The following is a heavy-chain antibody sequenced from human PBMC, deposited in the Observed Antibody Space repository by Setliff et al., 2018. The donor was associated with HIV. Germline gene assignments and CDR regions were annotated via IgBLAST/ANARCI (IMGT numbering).Heavy chain of an antibody. Sequence: SETLSLTCAVYGGSFSGYYWSWIRQPPGKGLEWIGEIDHSGSTHYNPPLKSRATISVDTSKDQFSLRLNSVTAADTAVYYCARGATLLPGYSDRWEYFYMDVWGKGTTVTVSS. J-gene: IGHJ6*03. D-gene: IGHD5-12*01. CDR2: IDHSGST. CDR3: ARGATLLPGYSDRWEYFYMDV. CDR1: GGSFSGYY. V-gene: IGHV4-34*01.